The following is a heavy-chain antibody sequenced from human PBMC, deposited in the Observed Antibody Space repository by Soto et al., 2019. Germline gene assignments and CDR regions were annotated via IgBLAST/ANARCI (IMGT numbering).Heavy chain of an antibody. D-gene: IGHD6-13*01. CDR3: AREAAETVGDGYWCDP. J-gene: IGHJ5*02. Sequence: SETLSLTCTVSGDSFSGYYCSWIRQPAGKGLEWIGRVYTNGATNYNPSLTSRVTVSVDTSRNQFSLKLRFVTAADTAVYYCAREAAETVGDGYWCDPWGQGTLVTVSS. CDR2: VYTNGAT. CDR1: GDSFSGYY. V-gene: IGHV4-4*07.